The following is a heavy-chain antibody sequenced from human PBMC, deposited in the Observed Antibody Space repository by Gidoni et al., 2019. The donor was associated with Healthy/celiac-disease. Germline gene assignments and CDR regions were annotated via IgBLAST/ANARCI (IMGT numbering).Heavy chain of an antibody. CDR3: ARRYYDYVWGSPPHGWFDP. D-gene: IGHD3-16*01. J-gene: IGHJ5*02. CDR2: IYDSGST. CDR1: GGSISSSSYY. Sequence: QLQLQESGPGLVKHSETLALTCTVSGGSISSSSYYWGWIRQPPGKGRVWIGSIYDSGSTYYTPSLKRRVTISVDTSKHQFSLKLSSVPAADTAVYYCARRYYDYVWGSPPHGWFDPWGQGTLVTVSS. V-gene: IGHV4-39*01.